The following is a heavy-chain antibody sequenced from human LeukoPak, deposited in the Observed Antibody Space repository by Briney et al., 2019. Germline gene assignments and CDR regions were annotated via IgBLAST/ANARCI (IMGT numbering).Heavy chain of an antibody. CDR3: TTDLGGSYYYFDY. Sequence: GGSLRLSCAASGFTFSNAWMSWVRQAPGEGPEWVGRIKSKTDGGTTDYAAPVKGRFTISRDDSKNTLYLQMNSLKTEDTAVYYCTTDLGGSYYYFDYWGQGTLVTVSS. CDR1: GFTFSNAW. D-gene: IGHD1-26*01. CDR2: IKSKTDGGTT. J-gene: IGHJ4*02. V-gene: IGHV3-15*01.